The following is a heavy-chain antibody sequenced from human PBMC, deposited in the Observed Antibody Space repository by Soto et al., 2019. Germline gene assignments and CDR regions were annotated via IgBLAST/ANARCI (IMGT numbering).Heavy chain of an antibody. D-gene: IGHD3-10*01. CDR1: GYTFTSYA. Sequence: ASVKVSCTXSGYTFTSYAMHWVRQAPGQRHEWMGRINTGNGNTKYSQKPQGRVTITRDTSASTAYMELDRLRSEDTAVYYCARPYSYGSGSYFDAFHIWGQGTLVTVS. CDR3: ARPYSYGSGSYFDAFHI. J-gene: IGHJ3*02. CDR2: INTGNGNT. V-gene: IGHV1-3*04.